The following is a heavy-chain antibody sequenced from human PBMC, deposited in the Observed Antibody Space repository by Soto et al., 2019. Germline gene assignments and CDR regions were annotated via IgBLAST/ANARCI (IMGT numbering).Heavy chain of an antibody. Sequence: QVQLQESGPGLVKPSETLSLTCTVSGGSISSYYWSWIRQPPGQGLEGIGYIYYSGSTNYNPSLKSRVTISVDTSKNQFSLKRSSVTAADTAVYYCARGTRRGGYYFDYWGQGTLVTVSS. CDR3: ARGTRRGGYYFDY. J-gene: IGHJ4*02. D-gene: IGHD3-16*01. V-gene: IGHV4-59*01. CDR2: IYYSGST. CDR1: GGSISSYY.